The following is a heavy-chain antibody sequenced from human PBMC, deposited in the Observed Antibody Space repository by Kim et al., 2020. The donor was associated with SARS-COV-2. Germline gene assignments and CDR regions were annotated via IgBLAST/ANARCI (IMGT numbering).Heavy chain of an antibody. J-gene: IGHJ4*02. V-gene: IGHV1-46*01. D-gene: IGHD4-17*01. Sequence: TSYGQKFQGRVTMTRDTSTSTVYMELSSLRSEDTAVYYCARTVGISEQDYWGQGTLVTVSS. CDR2: T. CDR3: ARTVGISEQDY.